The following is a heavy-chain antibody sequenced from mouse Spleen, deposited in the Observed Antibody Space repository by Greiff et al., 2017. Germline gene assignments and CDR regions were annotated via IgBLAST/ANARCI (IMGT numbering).Heavy chain of an antibody. V-gene: IGHV5-17*01. CDR2: ISSGSSTI. CDR3: ARRSYYGYGAMDY. Sequence: EVMLVESGGGLVKPGGSLKLSCAASGFTFSDYGMHWVRQAPEKGLEWVAYISSGSSTIYYADTVKGRFTISRDNAKNTLFLQMTSLRSEDTAMYYCARRSYYGYGAMDYWGQGTSVTVSS. CDR1: GFTFSDYG. D-gene: IGHD1-2*01. J-gene: IGHJ4*01.